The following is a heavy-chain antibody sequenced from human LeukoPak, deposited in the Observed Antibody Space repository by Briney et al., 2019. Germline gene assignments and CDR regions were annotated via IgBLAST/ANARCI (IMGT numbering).Heavy chain of an antibody. Sequence: GGSLRLSCAASGFTFSSYVMSWVRQAPGKGLEWVSDISGTGDSTYYADSVKGRFTISRDNSKKTVYLQVSSLGVEDTAVYFCARVDFDSGSFYRGFDSWGQGTLVTVSS. CDR1: GFTFSSYV. J-gene: IGHJ4*02. CDR3: ARVDFDSGSFYRGFDS. D-gene: IGHD3-10*01. CDR2: ISGTGDST. V-gene: IGHV3-23*01.